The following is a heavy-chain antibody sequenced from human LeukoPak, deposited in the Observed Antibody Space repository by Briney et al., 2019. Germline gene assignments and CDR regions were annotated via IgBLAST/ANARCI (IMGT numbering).Heavy chain of an antibody. V-gene: IGHV3-23*01. D-gene: IGHD1-20*01. J-gene: IGHJ4*02. CDR3: AKDRLTATPYCFDY. CDR2: ISGSGGST. Sequence: PGGSLRLSCAASGFTFSNYAMSWVHQAPGKGLEWVSGISGSGGSTYYTDSVKGRFTISRDNSKNTLYLQMDSLRAEDTAVYYCAKDRLTATPYCFDYWGQGTLVTVSS. CDR1: GFTFSNYA.